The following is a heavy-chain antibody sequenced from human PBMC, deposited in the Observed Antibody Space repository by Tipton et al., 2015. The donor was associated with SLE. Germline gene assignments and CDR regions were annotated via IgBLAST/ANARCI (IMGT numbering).Heavy chain of an antibody. CDR2: IYYSGST. D-gene: IGHD3-22*01. J-gene: IGHJ4*02. CDR1: GGSISSSSYY. V-gene: IGHV4-39*02. CDR3: AKGSYYYDSSGCDY. Sequence: TLSLTCTVSGGSISSSSYYWGWIRQPPGKGLEWIGSIYYSGSTYYNPSLKGRFTISVDTSKNHFSLKLSSVTAADTAVYYCAKGSYYYDSSGCDYWGQGTLVTVSS.